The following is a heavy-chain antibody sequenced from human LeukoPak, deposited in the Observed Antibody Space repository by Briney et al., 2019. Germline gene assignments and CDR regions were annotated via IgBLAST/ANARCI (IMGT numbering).Heavy chain of an antibody. Sequence: SQTLSLTCTVSGGSISSGGYYWSWIRQHPGKGLEWIGYIYYSGSTYYNPSLKSRVTISVDTSKNQFSLKLSSVTAADTAVYYCVRDGGFYYTASPNSWFDPWGQGTLVTVSS. CDR3: VRDGGFYYTASPNSWFDP. CDR2: IYYSGST. CDR1: GGSISSGGYY. J-gene: IGHJ5*02. D-gene: IGHD2-15*01. V-gene: IGHV4-31*03.